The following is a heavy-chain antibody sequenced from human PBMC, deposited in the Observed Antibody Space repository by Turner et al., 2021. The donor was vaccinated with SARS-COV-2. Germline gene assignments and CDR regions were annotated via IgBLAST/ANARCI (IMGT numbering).Heavy chain of an antibody. V-gene: IGHV3-30-3*01. CDR2: ISSYGSNK. CDR1: GLTFSGYA. CDR3: ARAEGPYYYYVMDV. J-gene: IGHJ6*02. Sequence: QVQLVESGGGVVQPGWSLRLSCAASGLTFSGYALHWVRQAPGKGLEWVAVISSYGSNKYNADSVKGRFTISRDNSKNTLFLQMNSLRPEDTAVYYCARAEGPYYYYVMDVWGHGTTVTVSS.